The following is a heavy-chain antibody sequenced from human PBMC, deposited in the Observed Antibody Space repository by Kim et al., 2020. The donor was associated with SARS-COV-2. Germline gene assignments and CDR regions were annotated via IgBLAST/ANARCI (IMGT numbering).Heavy chain of an antibody. Sequence: GGSLRLSCAASGFTFSSYAMSWVRQAPGKGLEWVSAISGSGGSTYYADSVKGRFTISRDNSKNTLYLQMNSLRAEDTAVYYCAKDDAGLENPYYGMDVWGQGTTVTVSS. CDR3: AKDDAGLENPYYGMDV. V-gene: IGHV3-23*01. J-gene: IGHJ6*02. CDR2: ISGSGGST. CDR1: GFTFSSYA. D-gene: IGHD1-1*01.